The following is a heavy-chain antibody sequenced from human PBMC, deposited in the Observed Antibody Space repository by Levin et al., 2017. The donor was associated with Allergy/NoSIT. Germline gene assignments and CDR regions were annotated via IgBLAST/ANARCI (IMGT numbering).Heavy chain of an antibody. D-gene: IGHD2-15*01. CDR2: IYYSGST. CDR3: ARGPGYCGGGSCPSYNWFDP. V-gene: IGHV4-59*01. J-gene: IGHJ5*02. Sequence: GSLRLSCTVSGGSISNYYWSWIRQPPGKGLEWIGYIYYSGSTNYNPSLKSRVTISVDTSKNQFSLRVSSVTAADTAVYYCARGPGYCGGGSCPSYNWFDPWGQGTLVTVSS. CDR1: GGSISNYY.